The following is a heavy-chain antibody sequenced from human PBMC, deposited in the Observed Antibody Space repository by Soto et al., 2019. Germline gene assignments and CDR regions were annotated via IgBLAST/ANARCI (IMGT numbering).Heavy chain of an antibody. J-gene: IGHJ5*02. Sequence: ASVKVSCKASGYTFTSYGISWVRQAPGQGLEWMGWISAYNGNTNYAQKLQGRVTMTTDTSTSTAYMELRSLRSDDTAVHYCARDPHTYNWNFNWFDPWGQGTLVTVSS. CDR2: ISAYNGNT. CDR1: GYTFTSYG. CDR3: ARDPHTYNWNFNWFDP. V-gene: IGHV1-18*01. D-gene: IGHD1-7*01.